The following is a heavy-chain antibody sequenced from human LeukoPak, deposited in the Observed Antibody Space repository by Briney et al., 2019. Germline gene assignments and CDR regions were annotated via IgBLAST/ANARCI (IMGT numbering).Heavy chain of an antibody. CDR3: AKGLRPAGYYGMDV. J-gene: IGHJ6*02. CDR2: ISGSGGST. D-gene: IGHD4-17*01. V-gene: IGHV3-23*01. Sequence: GGSLRLSCAASGFPFSSYALSWVRPAPGKGLEWVSAISGSGGSTYYADSVKGRFTISRDNSKNTLYLQMNSLRAEDTAVYYCAKGLRPAGYYGMDVWGQGTTVTVSS. CDR1: GFPFSSYA.